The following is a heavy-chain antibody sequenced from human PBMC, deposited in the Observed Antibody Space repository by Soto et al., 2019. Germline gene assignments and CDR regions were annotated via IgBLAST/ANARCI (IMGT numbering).Heavy chain of an antibody. Sequence: SETLSLTCTVSGGSISSYYWSWIRQPPGKGLEWIGYIYYSGSTNYNPSLKSRVTISVDTSKNQFSLKLSSVTAADTAVYYCARASYYYDSSGYDYWGQGTLVTVSS. CDR3: ARASYYYDSSGYDY. V-gene: IGHV4-59*01. J-gene: IGHJ4*02. CDR1: GGSISSYY. CDR2: IYYSGST. D-gene: IGHD3-22*01.